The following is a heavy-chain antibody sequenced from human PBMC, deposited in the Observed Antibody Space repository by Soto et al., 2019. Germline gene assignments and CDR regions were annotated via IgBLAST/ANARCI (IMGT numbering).Heavy chain of an antibody. Sequence: GGSLRLSCAASGFTVSSNYMSWVRQAPGKGLEWVSVIYSGGSTYYADSVKGRFTISRDNSKNTLYLQMNSLRAEDTAVYYCARDINDYGDYYFDYWGQGTLVTVSS. CDR2: IYSGGST. CDR3: ARDINDYGDYYFDY. CDR1: GFTVSSNY. J-gene: IGHJ4*02. D-gene: IGHD4-17*01. V-gene: IGHV3-66*01.